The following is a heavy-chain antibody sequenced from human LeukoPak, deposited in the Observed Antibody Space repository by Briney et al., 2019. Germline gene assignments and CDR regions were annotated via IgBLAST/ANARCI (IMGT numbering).Heavy chain of an antibody. CDR2: GTS. CDR3: ARTGCYMVWGVQNWFDP. D-gene: IGHD3-10*01. V-gene: IGHV4-39*01. Sequence: PSETLSLTCTVSGGSLSTSYYGGWVRQAPGKGLEGIGSGTSYYNPSINSRVTTSVDTSRNQFSLKLTSVTAAHTAVYYCARTGCYMVWGVQNWFDPWGQGTLVTVSS. CDR1: GGSLSTSYY. J-gene: IGHJ5*02.